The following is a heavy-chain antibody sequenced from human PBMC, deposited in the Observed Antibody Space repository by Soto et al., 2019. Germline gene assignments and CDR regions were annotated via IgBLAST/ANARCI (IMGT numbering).Heavy chain of an antibody. V-gene: IGHV1-58*01. D-gene: IGHD2-8*01. CDR1: GFTFTSSA. CDR3: AAPRYCTNGVCYTHRPNGAFDI. Sequence: SVNVSCKASGFTFTSSAGQWVRQARGQRLEWIGWIVVGSGNTNYAQKFQERVTITRDMSTSTAYMELSSLRSEDTAVYYCAAPRYCTNGVCYTHRPNGAFDIWGQGTMVTV. J-gene: IGHJ3*02. CDR2: IVVGSGNT.